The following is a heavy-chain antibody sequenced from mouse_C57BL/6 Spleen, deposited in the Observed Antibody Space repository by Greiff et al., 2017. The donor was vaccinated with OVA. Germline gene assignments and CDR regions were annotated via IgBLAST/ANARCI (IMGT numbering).Heavy chain of an antibody. Sequence: EVHLVESEGGLVQPGSSMKLSCTASGFTFSDYYMAWVRQVPEKGLEWVANINYDGSSTYYLDSLKSRFIISRDNAKNILYLQMSSLKSEDTATYYCARAVITTVVAHWYFDVWGTGTTVTVSS. CDR1: GFTFSDYY. J-gene: IGHJ1*03. V-gene: IGHV5-16*01. CDR2: INYDGSST. CDR3: ARAVITTVVAHWYFDV. D-gene: IGHD1-1*01.